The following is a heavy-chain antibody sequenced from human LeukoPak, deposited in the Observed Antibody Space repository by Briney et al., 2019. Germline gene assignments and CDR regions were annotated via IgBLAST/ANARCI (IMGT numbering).Heavy chain of an antibody. D-gene: IGHD4-17*01. CDR3: ARGVLECDYGFDL. CDR2: IKQDGSEK. CDR1: GFTFSSYW. Sequence: GGSLRLSCAASGFTFSSYWMSWVRQAPGKGLEWVANIKQDGSEKYYVDSVKGRFTISRDNAKNSLYLQMNSLRAEDTAVYYCARGVLECDYGFDLWGRGTLVTVSS. J-gene: IGHJ2*01. V-gene: IGHV3-7*01.